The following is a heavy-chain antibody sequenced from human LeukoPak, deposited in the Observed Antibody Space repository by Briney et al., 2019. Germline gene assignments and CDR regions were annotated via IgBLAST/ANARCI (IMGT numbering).Heavy chain of an antibody. V-gene: IGHV3-74*01. CDR1: GFTFSRYW. CDR2: INPDGSTT. D-gene: IGHD3-22*01. Sequence: GESLRLSCAASGFTFSRYWIHWVRQAPGKGLEWVSCINPDGSTTTYADSVKGRFTISRDNAKNTVYLQMNSLRAEDTALYHCVRVLSGSWDWFDPWGQGTLVTVSS. J-gene: IGHJ5*02. CDR3: VRVLSGSWDWFDP.